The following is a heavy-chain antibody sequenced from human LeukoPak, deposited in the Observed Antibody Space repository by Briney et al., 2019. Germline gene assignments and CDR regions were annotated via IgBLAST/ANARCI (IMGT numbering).Heavy chain of an antibody. CDR1: GGSFSGYY. J-gene: IGHJ5*02. CDR3: ARDQWELDNYFDP. V-gene: IGHV4-34*01. D-gene: IGHD1-7*01. CDR2: INHSGST. Sequence: PSETLSLTCAVYGGSFSGYYWSWIRQPPGKGLEWIGEINHSGSTNYNPSLKSRVTISVDTSKNQFSLTLNSVTAADTAVYYCARDQWELDNYFDPWGQGTLVTVSS.